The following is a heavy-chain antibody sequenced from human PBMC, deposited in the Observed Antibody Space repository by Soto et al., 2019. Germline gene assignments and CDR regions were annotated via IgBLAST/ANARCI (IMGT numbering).Heavy chain of an antibody. D-gene: IGHD1-26*01. V-gene: IGHV1-18*01. J-gene: IGHJ4*02. CDR2: ISAYNGNT. CDR3: SRDHVGARSFDY. Sequence: QVQLVQSGAEVKKPGASVKVSSKASGYPFTGFGISWVHEPPGHGLEGMGWISAYNGNTNNAQKLQGRVTMTTDTSTSTAYMELRSLRSDDTAVYYCSRDHVGARSFDYWGQGTLVTVSS. CDR1: GYPFTGFG.